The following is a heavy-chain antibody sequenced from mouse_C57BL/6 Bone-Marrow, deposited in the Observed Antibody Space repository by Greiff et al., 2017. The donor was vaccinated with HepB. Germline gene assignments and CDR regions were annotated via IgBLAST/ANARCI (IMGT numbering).Heavy chain of an antibody. J-gene: IGHJ4*01. CDR3: ARASTVVATDAMDY. D-gene: IGHD1-1*01. CDR1: GYSITSGYY. Sequence: EVQLMESGPGLVKPSQSLSLTCSVTGYSITSGYYWNWIRQFPGNKLEWMGYISYDGSNNYNPSLKNRISITRDTSKNQFFLKLNSVTTEDTATYYCARASTVVATDAMDYWGQGTSVTVSS. V-gene: IGHV3-6*01. CDR2: ISYDGSN.